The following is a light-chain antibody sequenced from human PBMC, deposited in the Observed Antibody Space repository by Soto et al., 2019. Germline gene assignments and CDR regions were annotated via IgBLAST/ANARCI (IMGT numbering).Light chain of an antibody. CDR1: SSGVGGYSY. J-gene: IGLJ1*01. CDR2: EVS. V-gene: IGLV2-14*01. CDR3: SSYTSSSTLV. Sequence: QSVLTQPASVSGSPGQSITISCTGTSSGVGGYSYVSWYQQHPGKAPKLMIYEVSNRPSGVSNRFSGSKSGNTASLTISGLQAEDEADYYCSSYTSSSTLVFGTGTKVTVL.